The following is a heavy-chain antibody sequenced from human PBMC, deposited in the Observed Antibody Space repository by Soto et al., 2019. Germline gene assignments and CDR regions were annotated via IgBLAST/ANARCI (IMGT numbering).Heavy chain of an antibody. J-gene: IGHJ6*02. D-gene: IGHD2-15*01. CDR2: IIPIFGTT. V-gene: IGHV1-69*01. Sequence: QVQLVQSGAEVKKPGSSVKISCKASGGTFSNYAISWVRQAPGQGLEWLGGIIPIFGTTTYAPKFQGRVTITADDSTTTAYMELSSLTSEDTALFYCVTRYCVSFHCRSASQFNYGKHVWGQGTPVIVSS. CDR3: VTRYCVSFHCRSASQFNYGKHV. CDR1: GGTFSNYA.